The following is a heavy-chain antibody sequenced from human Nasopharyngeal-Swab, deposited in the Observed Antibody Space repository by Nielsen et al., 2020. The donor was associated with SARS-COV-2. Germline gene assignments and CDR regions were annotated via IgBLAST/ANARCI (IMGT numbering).Heavy chain of an antibody. CDR1: GFTFSSFG. Sequence: GGSLRLSCAASGFTFSSFGMHWVRQAPGKGLEWVAFIAHDASNEYYGDSVKGRFSISRDSSKNTLYLQMDSLRGEDTAVYYCASSSWYAFDIWGQGTVVTVSS. J-gene: IGHJ3*02. CDR3: ASSSWYAFDI. V-gene: IGHV3-30*03. D-gene: IGHD6-13*01. CDR2: IAHDASNE.